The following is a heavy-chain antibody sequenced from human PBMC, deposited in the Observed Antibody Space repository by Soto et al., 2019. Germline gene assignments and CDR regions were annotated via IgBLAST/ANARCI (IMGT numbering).Heavy chain of an antibody. CDR1: GGTFGSYT. J-gene: IGHJ4*02. D-gene: IGHD3-10*01. CDR2: CIPRVARS. Sequence: QVLLVQSGAEVKKLGSWGKVSCTASGGTFGSYTISWGRQAPGKGPAWRGRCIPRVARSDYARRSQGRVTITADTSTSTVYMQLHSLRSEDTAVYYCATNYGSGSTHFDHWGQGTLVTVSS. CDR3: ATNYGSGSTHFDH. V-gene: IGHV1-69*02.